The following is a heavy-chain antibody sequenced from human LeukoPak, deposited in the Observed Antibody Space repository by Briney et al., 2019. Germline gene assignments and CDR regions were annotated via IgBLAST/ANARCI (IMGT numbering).Heavy chain of an antibody. J-gene: IGHJ5*02. V-gene: IGHV3-11*01. CDR3: ATDGAGFDT. CDR1: GFTFNDYY. Sequence: GGSLRLSCAASGFTFNDYYMRWIRQAPGKGLEWLSYINIGGTNTHYADSVKGRFTISRDNAKNSLYLEMNNLRAEDTAVYYCATDGAGFDTWGQGVLVTVSS. CDR2: INIGGTNT.